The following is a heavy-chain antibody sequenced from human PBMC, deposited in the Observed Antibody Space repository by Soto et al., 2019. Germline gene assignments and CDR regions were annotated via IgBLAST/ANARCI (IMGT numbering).Heavy chain of an antibody. J-gene: IGHJ6*03. Sequence: ASVKVSCKASGYTFTGYYMHWVRQAPGQGLEWMGWINPNSGGTNYAQKFQGWVTMTRDTSISTAYMELSRLRSDDTAVYYCARDKAFGGVILGLYYYMDVWGKGTTVTVSS. CDR3: ARDKAFGGVILGLYYYMDV. D-gene: IGHD3-16*02. CDR2: INPNSGGT. CDR1: GYTFTGYY. V-gene: IGHV1-2*04.